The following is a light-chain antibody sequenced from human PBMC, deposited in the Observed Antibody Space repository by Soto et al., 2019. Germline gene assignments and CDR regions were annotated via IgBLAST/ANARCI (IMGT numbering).Light chain of an antibody. V-gene: IGKV1-27*01. CDR3: QKYSSVPV. J-gene: IGKJ3*01. Sequence: DIKLTQSPTSLSASVGDRVTITCRASQAIRNFVAWYQQKPGKAPKLLIYAASTLQSGVPSRFSGSGSGTDFPLTINSLQPEYVATYSCQKYSSVPVFGPGTKVEIK. CDR2: AAS. CDR1: QAIRNF.